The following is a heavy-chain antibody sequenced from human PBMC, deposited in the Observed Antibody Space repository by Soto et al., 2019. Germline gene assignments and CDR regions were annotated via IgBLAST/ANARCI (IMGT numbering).Heavy chain of an antibody. CDR1: GYTFTSYG. D-gene: IGHD3-3*01. J-gene: IGHJ4*02. CDR3: AREKRITIFGVVPTPPHFDY. Sequence: GASVKVSCKASGYTFTSYGISWVRQAPGQGLEWMGWISAYNGNTNYAQKLQGRVTMTTDTSTSTAYMELRSLRSDDTAVYYCAREKRITIFGVVPTPPHFDYWGQGTLVTVSS. CDR2: ISAYNGNT. V-gene: IGHV1-18*01.